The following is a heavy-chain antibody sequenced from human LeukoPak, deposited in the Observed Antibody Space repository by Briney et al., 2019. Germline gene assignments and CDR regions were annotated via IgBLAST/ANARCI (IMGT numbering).Heavy chain of an antibody. J-gene: IGHJ4*02. V-gene: IGHV1-18*01. CDR2: ISTYNGNT. D-gene: IGHD1-14*01. CDR1: GYTFTSYG. Sequence: ASVKVSCKASGYTFTSYGISWVRQAPGQGLEWMGWISTYNGNTNYAQNLQGRVTMTTDTSTSTAHMELRSLRSDDTAVYYCTRTPGYDRYYFDYWGQGTLVTVSS. CDR3: TRTPGYDRYYFDY.